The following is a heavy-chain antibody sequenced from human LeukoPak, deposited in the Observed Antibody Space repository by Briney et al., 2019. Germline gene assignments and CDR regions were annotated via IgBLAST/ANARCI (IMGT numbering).Heavy chain of an antibody. Sequence: GGSLRLSCATSGFTFSSYGMYWVRQAPGKGLEWVTCIRSDGRNKYYVDSVKGRFTISRDNSKNTVYLQMNSLRAEDTALYFCAGDPPNSGFAFAIWGQGTMVTVSS. J-gene: IGHJ3*02. CDR2: IRSDGRNK. D-gene: IGHD5-12*01. CDR3: AGDPPNSGFAFAI. V-gene: IGHV3-30*02. CDR1: GFTFSSYG.